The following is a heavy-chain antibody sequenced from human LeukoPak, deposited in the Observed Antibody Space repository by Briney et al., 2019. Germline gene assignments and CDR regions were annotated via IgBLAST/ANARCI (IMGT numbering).Heavy chain of an antibody. CDR3: ARRYYYNLGSFPFDF. V-gene: IGHV4-34*01. Sequence: KPSETLSLTCAVYGGSFSDYSWTWIRQPPGKGLEWIGEINQSGGTNHNPSLMSRVIMSVDTSKNQISLKVSSVTAADTAVYYCARRYYYNLGSFPFDFWGQGTLVTVSS. CDR2: INQSGGT. D-gene: IGHD3-10*01. CDR1: GGSFSDYS. J-gene: IGHJ4*02.